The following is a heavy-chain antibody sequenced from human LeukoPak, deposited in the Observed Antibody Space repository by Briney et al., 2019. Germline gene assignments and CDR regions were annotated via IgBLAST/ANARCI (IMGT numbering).Heavy chain of an antibody. Sequence: PGRSLRLSCAASGFTFSSYAMHWVRQAPGKGLEWVAVISYDGSNKYYADSVKGRFTISRDNSKNTLYLQMNSLRAEDTAVYYCARDITTVPRGELGYWGQGTLVTVSS. CDR3: ARDITTVPRGELGY. J-gene: IGHJ4*02. CDR2: ISYDGSNK. V-gene: IGHV3-30*04. D-gene: IGHD4-17*01. CDR1: GFTFSSYA.